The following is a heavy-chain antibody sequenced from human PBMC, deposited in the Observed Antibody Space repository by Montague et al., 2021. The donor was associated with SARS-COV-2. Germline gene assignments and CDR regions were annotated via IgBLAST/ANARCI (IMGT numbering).Heavy chain of an antibody. V-gene: IGHV4-34*01. CDR1: GGSFSGYY. J-gene: IGHJ5*02. CDR2: INHSGST. D-gene: IGHD6-13*01. Sequence: SETLSLTCAIYGGSFSGYYWSWIRQPPGKGLEWIGEINHSGSTNYNPSLKSRVTISVDTSKNQFSLKLSPVTAADTAVSYCARSGYSSSWYGFRSWFDPWGQGTLVTVSS. CDR3: ARSGYSSSWYGFRSWFDP.